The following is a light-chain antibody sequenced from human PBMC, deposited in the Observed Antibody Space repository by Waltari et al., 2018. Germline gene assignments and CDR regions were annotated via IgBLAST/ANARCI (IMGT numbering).Light chain of an antibody. Sequence: SALTQPASVSASPGQSIAISCTATNTDLDNFNFVSWYQQYPGEAARPLIYDVNVRASGISNRFSGSKSGNTASLTISGLQAEDEADYYCCSFTTRRTYVFGTGTKVTVL. V-gene: IGLV2-14*03. CDR3: CSFTTRRTYV. CDR2: DVN. CDR1: NTDLDNFNF. J-gene: IGLJ1*01.